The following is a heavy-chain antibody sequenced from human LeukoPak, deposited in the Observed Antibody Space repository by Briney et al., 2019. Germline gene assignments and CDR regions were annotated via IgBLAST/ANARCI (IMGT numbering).Heavy chain of an antibody. V-gene: IGHV1-8*02. J-gene: IGHJ4*02. CDR1: GGTFSSYA. D-gene: IGHD3-3*01. CDR3: ARGRTSQKYYDFWSGYYSTFDY. Sequence: ASVKVSCKASGGTFSSYAINWVRQATGQGLEWMGWMNPNSGNTGYAQKFQGRVTMTRNTSISTAYMELSSLRSEDTAVYYCARGRTSQKYYDFWSGYYSTFDYWGQGTLVTVSS. CDR2: MNPNSGNT.